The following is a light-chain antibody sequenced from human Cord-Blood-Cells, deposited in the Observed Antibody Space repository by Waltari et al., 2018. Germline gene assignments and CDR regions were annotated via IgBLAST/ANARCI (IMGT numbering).Light chain of an antibody. CDR3: SSYTSSNTLYV. V-gene: IGLV2-14*01. Sequence: QSALTQPASVSGSPGQSITISCTGTSSDVGGYNYVSWYQQHPGKAPKLMIYEVSNRPPGVSNRFSGSKSGNTASLTISGLQAEDEADYYCSSYTSSNTLYVFGTGTKVTVL. CDR2: EVS. J-gene: IGLJ1*01. CDR1: SSDVGGYNY.